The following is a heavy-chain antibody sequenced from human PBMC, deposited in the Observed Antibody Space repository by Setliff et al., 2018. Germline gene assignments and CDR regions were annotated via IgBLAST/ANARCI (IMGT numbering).Heavy chain of an antibody. Sequence: ASVKVSCRASGYTFSDYGITWVRQAPGQGLEWMGWISAYPGNAYYAHKLQDRVTMTPDTSTGTAYMELRSLTSDDPAVYYCSRLARYCTTTSCQRIQGDEYWGQGTVVTVSS. J-gene: IGHJ4*02. CDR2: ISAYPGNA. CDR1: GYTFSDYG. V-gene: IGHV1-18*01. CDR3: SRLARYCTTTSCQRIQGDEY. D-gene: IGHD2-2*01.